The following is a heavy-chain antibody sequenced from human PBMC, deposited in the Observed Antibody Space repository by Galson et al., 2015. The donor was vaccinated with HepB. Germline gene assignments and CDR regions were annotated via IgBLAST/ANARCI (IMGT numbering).Heavy chain of an antibody. J-gene: IGHJ6*03. CDR1: GFTFSSYG. CDR3: AKEGSSSPYYYYYYYMDV. D-gene: IGHD6-6*01. V-gene: IGHV3-30*18. CDR2: ISYDGSNK. Sequence: SLRLSCAASGFTFSSYGMHWVRQAPGKGLEWVAVISYDGSNKYYADSVKGRFTISRDNSKNTLYLQMNSLRAEDTAVYYCAKEGSSSPYYYYYYYMDVWGKGTTVTVSS.